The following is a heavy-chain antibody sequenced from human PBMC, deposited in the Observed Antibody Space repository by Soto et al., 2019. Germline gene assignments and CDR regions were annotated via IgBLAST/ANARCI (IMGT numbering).Heavy chain of an antibody. V-gene: IGHV1-2*02. CDR3: ATPLASYYDSSGYYPQLDY. Sequence: QVQLVQSGAEVKKPGASVKVSCKASGYTFTGYYMHWVRQAPGQGLEWMGWINPNSGGTNYAQKFQGRVTMTRDTSISTAYMELSRLRSDDTAVYYCATPLASYYDSSGYYPQLDYWGQGTLVTVSS. CDR1: GYTFTGYY. D-gene: IGHD3-22*01. J-gene: IGHJ4*02. CDR2: INPNSGGT.